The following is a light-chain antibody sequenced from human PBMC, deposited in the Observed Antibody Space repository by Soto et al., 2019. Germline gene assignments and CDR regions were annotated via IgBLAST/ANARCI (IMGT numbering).Light chain of an antibody. J-gene: IGKJ4*01. V-gene: IGKV3-15*01. CDR1: QSVSSN. CDR2: GAS. Sequence: EIVMTQSPATLSVSPGERATLSCRASQSVSSNLAWYQQKPGQAPRLLIYGASTRATGIPARFSGSGSGTEFTLTISSLQSEDFEVYYCQQYNNWPLTLGGGTNVDI. CDR3: QQYNNWPLT.